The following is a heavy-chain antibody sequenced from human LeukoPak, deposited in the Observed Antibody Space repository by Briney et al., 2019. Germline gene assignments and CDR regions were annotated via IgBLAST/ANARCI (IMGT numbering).Heavy chain of an antibody. CDR3: ARPTGLRFFDY. CDR1: GYSFATYW. D-gene: IGHD4-11*01. Sequence: TGESLKISCKGSGYSFATYWIGWVRQMPGKGLEWMGVIYPGDSDTRYSPSLQGQVTISADKSISTAYLQWSSLEASDTAMYYCARPTGLRFFDYWGQGTLVTVSS. J-gene: IGHJ4*01. V-gene: IGHV5-51*01. CDR2: IYPGDSDT.